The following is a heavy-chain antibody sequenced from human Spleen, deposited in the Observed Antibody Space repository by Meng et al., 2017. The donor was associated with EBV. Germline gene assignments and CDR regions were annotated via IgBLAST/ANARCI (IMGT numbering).Heavy chain of an antibody. CDR1: DDYVSSSKYY. V-gene: IGHV4-39*07. Sequence: QLQMQESGPGLVRPSETLSLTCSVSDDYVSSSKYYWGWLRQPPGKRLEWIGSIYYSGSTYYNPSFKSRVTISVDTFKNQFSLKLSSVTAADTALYYCAREMKTAAVFDPWGQGSLVTVSS. D-gene: IGHD6-13*01. J-gene: IGHJ5*02. CDR3: AREMKTAAVFDP. CDR2: IYYSGST.